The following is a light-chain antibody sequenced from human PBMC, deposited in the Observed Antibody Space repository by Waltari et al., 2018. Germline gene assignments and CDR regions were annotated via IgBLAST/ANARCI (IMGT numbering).Light chain of an antibody. CDR1: HSVVWRSKTNNC. CDR3: QQYCDTPRT. Sequence: DIVMTQSPDSLALSLGERATITRKCTHSVVWRSKTNNCLGWYQKKPRQPRKLLLYWASTRESGVPDRFSGSGSGTDFTLTISSLQAEDVADYYCQQYCDTPRTFGEGTKVEIK. CDR2: WAS. J-gene: IGKJ1*01. V-gene: IGKV4-1*01.